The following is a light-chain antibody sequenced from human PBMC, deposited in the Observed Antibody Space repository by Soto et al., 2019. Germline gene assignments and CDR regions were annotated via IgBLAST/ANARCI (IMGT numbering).Light chain of an antibody. CDR2: AAS. J-gene: IGKJ1*01. V-gene: IGKV1-39*01. Sequence: DIQMTQSPSSLSASVGDRVTITCRASLTVSDYLNWYQQKPGKAPKLLIFAASILESGVPSRFSGSGSGTDFTLPISSLQPEDFATYYCQQTFTTPSWTFCQGTKVEVK. CDR1: LTVSDY. CDR3: QQTFTTPSWT.